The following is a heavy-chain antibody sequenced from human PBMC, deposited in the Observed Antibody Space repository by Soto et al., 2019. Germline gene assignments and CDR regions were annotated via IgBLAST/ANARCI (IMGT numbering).Heavy chain of an antibody. V-gene: IGHV3-7*05. Sequence: PGGSLRLSCAASGFTFSSYWMSWVRQAPGKGLEWVANIKQDGSEKYYVDSVKGRFTISRDNAKNSLYLQMNSLRAEDTAVYYCATVGYYDSSGYYRYYYYYGMDVWGQGTTVTVS. CDR3: ATVGYYDSSGYYRYYYYYGMDV. J-gene: IGHJ6*02. CDR2: IKQDGSEK. CDR1: GFTFSSYW. D-gene: IGHD3-22*01.